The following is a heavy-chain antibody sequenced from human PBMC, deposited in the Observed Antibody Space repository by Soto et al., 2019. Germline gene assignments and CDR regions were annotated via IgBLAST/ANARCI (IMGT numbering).Heavy chain of an antibody. CDR2: IYTSGNT. D-gene: IGHD2-21*02. V-gene: IGHV4-4*07. CDR3: ARSYGDPQDYYYYHGMDV. Sequence: LAHTCKVSGGSISCYYWNRIRQPAGQALEWMGRIYTSGNTNNNSSLKSRVTMSVDTSKNQFSLKLSSVTAADAAVYDFARSYGDPQDYYYYHGMDVWGQGTTVTVSS. J-gene: IGHJ6*02. CDR1: GGSISCYY.